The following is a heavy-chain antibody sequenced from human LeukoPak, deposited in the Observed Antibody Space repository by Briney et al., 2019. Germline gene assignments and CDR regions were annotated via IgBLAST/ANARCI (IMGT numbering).Heavy chain of an antibody. CDR2: IYYSGST. D-gene: IGHD6-13*01. J-gene: IGHJ4*02. Sequence: SETLSLTCTVSGGSISSSSYYWGWIRQPPGKGLEWIGSIYYSGSTYYNPSLKSRVTISVDTSKNQFSLKLSSVTAADTAVYYCARDLAAAGHYWGQGTLVTVSS. CDR3: ARDLAAAGHY. CDR1: GGSISSSSYY. V-gene: IGHV4-39*07.